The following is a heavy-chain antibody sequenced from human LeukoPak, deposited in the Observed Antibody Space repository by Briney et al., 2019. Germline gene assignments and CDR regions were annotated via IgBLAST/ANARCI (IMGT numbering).Heavy chain of an antibody. Sequence: GGSLRLSCAPSGFTFSRHGMHWVRQAPGKGLEWVAVISSDGNNKNYVDSVKGRFTFSRDNSKNTLYLQMNSLRAEDTAVYYCARGVDYYENSGTIDYWGQGTLATVSS. V-gene: IGHV3-30*03. CDR1: GFTFSRHG. CDR2: ISSDGNNK. D-gene: IGHD3-22*01. J-gene: IGHJ4*02. CDR3: ARGVDYYENSGTIDY.